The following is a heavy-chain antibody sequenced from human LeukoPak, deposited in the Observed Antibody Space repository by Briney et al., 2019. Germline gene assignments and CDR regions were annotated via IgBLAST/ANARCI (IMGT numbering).Heavy chain of an antibody. V-gene: IGHV4-59*01. J-gene: IGHJ4*02. CDR2: IYYTGST. CDR3: ARYRPSESRSGEVTSLDY. D-gene: IGHD3-3*01. CDR1: GGSISSYY. Sequence: SETLSLTCTVSGGSISSYYWSWIRQPPGKGLEFIGHIYYTGSTKYNPSLKSRVTISLDTSENQFPLKLSSVTTADTAVYYCARYRPSESRSGEVTSLDYWGQGTLVTVSS.